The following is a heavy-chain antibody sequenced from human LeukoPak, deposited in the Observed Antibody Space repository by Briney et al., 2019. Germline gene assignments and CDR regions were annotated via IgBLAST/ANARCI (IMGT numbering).Heavy chain of an antibody. V-gene: IGHV1-18*01. J-gene: IGHJ4*02. CDR2: ISAYNGDT. CDR3: ARSDPSGWFDY. CDR1: GYTFTSYG. Sequence: ASVKVSCKASGYTFTSYGITWVRQAPGQGLEWMGWISAYNGDTNYAQKLQGRVTMTTDTSTSTAYMELSSLRSEDTAVYYCARSDPSGWFDYWGQGTLVTVSS. D-gene: IGHD6-19*01.